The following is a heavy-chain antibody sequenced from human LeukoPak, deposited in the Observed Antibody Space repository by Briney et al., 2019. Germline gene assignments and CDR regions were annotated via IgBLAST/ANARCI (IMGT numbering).Heavy chain of an antibody. CDR3: ARIYCSSTSCYFDP. CDR2: IYDSGST. J-gene: IGHJ5*02. Sequence: SETLSLTCTVSGGSIRSSYYYWGWIRQPPGKGLEWIGSIYDSGSTYYNPSLKSRVTISVDTSKNQFSLKLSSVTAADTAVYYCARIYCSSTSCYFDPWGQGTLVTVSS. CDR1: GGSIRSSYYY. V-gene: IGHV4-39*01. D-gene: IGHD2-2*01.